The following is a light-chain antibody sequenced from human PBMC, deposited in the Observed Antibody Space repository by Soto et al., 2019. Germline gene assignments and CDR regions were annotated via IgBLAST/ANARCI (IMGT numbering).Light chain of an antibody. Sequence: EIVFAQAPSPLSFSPGERATLSCRASQSVSSRLAWYQQKPGQAPRLLISGASSRATGIPDRFSGSGSATDFTLTISRLEPEDFALYYCQQYGSSPITFGQGTRLEIK. CDR2: GAS. CDR1: QSVSSR. V-gene: IGKV3-20*01. J-gene: IGKJ5*01. CDR3: QQYGSSPIT.